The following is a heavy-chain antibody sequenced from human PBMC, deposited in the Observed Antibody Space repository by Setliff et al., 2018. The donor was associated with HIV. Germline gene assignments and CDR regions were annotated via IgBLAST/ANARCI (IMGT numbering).Heavy chain of an antibody. CDR2: ILYGGNT. CDR3: ARPTAGVGGGAAFDI. D-gene: IGHD2-8*02. Sequence: PSETLSHTCTVSGGSVSSRGYYWGWIRQPPGKGPEWIANILYGGNTYYNPSLKSRVTISVDTSKNHFSLKLNSVTAADTAVYFCARPTAGVGGGAAFDIWGQGTMVTVSS. V-gene: IGHV4-39*02. J-gene: IGHJ3*02. CDR1: GGSVSSRGYY.